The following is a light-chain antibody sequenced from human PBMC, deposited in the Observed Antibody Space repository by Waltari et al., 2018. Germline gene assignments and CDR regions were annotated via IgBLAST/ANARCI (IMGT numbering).Light chain of an antibody. J-gene: IGKJ1*01. CDR3: MQGANWPT. Sequence: VMTQSPLSLPVTLGPPSSLPSRSRQSIGYSDGKTYLSWFQQRPGQSPRRLIYQVWKRDSGVTDRFSGSGAGTDFTLKISSGEAEDVVFDYCMQGANWPTFGQGTKVEIK. CDR2: QVW. CDR1: QSIGYSDGKTY. V-gene: IGKV2-30*01.